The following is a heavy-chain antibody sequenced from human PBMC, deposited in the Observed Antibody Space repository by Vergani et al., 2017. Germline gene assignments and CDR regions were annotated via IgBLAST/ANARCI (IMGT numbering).Heavy chain of an antibody. D-gene: IGHD3-16*01. CDR2: IYYSGST. V-gene: IGHV4-59*01. CDR3: ARRVADRXVVGDVFYYYMDV. Sequence: QVQLQESGPRLVKPSETLSLTCTVSGDSMSPYYWSWIRQPPGRGLEWIGFIYYSGSTSYNPSLRSRVTLSVDLSKNQFSLKVNSVTAADTAVYYCARRVADRXVVGDVFYYYMDVWGKGATVTVS. J-gene: IGHJ6*03. CDR1: GDSMSPYY.